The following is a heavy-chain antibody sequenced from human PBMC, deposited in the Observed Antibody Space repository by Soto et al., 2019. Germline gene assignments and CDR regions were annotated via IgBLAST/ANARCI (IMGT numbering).Heavy chain of an antibody. J-gene: IGHJ6*02. CDR1: GYTFTNYG. CDR2: INPHYGNP. V-gene: IGHV1-18*01. CDR3: ARGYGADADHYYYGMDV. Sequence: QVQLVQSGAEVKKPGASVKVSCKASGYTFTNYGINWVRQAPGQGLEWMGWINPHYGNPKYAQKVQGRVTMTADTSTSTAYMEQRSRRSDDTAVYYCARGYGADADHYYYGMDVWGQGTTVTVSS. D-gene: IGHD4-17*01.